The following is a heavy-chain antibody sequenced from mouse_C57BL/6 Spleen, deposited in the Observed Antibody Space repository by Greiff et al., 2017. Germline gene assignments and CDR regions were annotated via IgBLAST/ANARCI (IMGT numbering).Heavy chain of an antibody. CDR3: AKGVTTVVHWYFDV. J-gene: IGHJ1*03. D-gene: IGHD1-1*01. Sequence: QVQLQQPGAELVMPGASVKLSCKASGYTFTSYWMHWVKQRPGQGLEWIGEIDPSDSYTNYNQKFKGKYTLTVDKSSSTAYMQLSSLTSEDSAVYYGAKGVTTVVHWYFDVWGTGTTVTVSA. V-gene: IGHV1-69*01. CDR1: GYTFTSYW. CDR2: IDPSDSYT.